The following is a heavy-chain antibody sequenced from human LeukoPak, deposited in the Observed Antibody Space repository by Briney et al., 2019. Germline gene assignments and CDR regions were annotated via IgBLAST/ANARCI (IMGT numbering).Heavy chain of an antibody. CDR3: ARPSDYYDSSGYSD. V-gene: IGHV1-69*05. CDR2: IIPNFGTA. CDR1: GGTFSSYA. D-gene: IGHD3-22*01. Sequence: RASVKVSCKASGGTFSSYAISWVRQAPGQGLEWMGGIIPNFGTANYAQKFQGRVTITTDESTSTAYMELSSLRSEDTAVYYCARPSDYYDSSGYSDWGQGTLVTVSS. J-gene: IGHJ4*02.